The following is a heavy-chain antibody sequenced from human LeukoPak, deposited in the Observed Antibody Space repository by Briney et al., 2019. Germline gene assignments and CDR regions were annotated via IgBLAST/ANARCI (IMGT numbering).Heavy chain of an antibody. CDR1: GDSVSGNIAT. CDR3: AKSGSYLEYLQH. D-gene: IGHD1-26*01. V-gene: IGHV6-1*01. CDR2: TYYRSRWHN. J-gene: IGHJ1*01. Sequence: SQTLSLTCAISGDSVSGNIATWNWVRQSPSRGLEWLGRTYYRSRWHNVYAESVESRITINPDTSKNQFSLLLNSVTPEDTAVYYCAKSGSYLEYLQHWGQGTPVTVSS.